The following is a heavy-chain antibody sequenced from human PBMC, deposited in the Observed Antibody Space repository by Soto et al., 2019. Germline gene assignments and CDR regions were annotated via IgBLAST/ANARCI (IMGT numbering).Heavy chain of an antibody. V-gene: IGHV4-30-2*01. Sequence: PAETLAGTWTVSGGSISSGNFSWTWIRQPPGKGLEWIAYIFHTGSTFYNSSLKPRVSISVDRSKNQFSLKLKSVTETDTAVYYCARVKVGDLFRFNWFFDLWGRGTLVPVSS. J-gene: IGHJ2*01. CDR2: IFHTGST. CDR3: ARVKVGDLFRFNWFFDL. D-gene: IGHD3-3*01. CDR1: GGSISSGNFS.